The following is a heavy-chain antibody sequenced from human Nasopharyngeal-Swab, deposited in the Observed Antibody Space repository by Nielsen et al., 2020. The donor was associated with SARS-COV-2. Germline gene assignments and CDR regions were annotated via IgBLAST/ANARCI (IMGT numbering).Heavy chain of an antibody. CDR1: GFTFSSYW. D-gene: IGHD3-22*01. Sequence: GGSLKISCAASGFTFSSYWMGWVRQAPGKGLEWVANIKQDGSEKYYVDSVKGRFTISRDNAKNSLYLQMNSLRAEDTAVYYCARSLYYYYDSSGYSLWGQGTLVTVSS. CDR2: IKQDGSEK. CDR3: ARSLYYYYDSSGYSL. V-gene: IGHV3-7*01. J-gene: IGHJ4*02.